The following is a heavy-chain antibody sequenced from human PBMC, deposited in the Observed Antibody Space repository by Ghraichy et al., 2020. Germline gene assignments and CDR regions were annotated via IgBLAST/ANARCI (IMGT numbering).Heavy chain of an antibody. Sequence: GALKLSCAASGFTFTSYAMSWVRQAPGKGLEWVSAISGSGDNTNDADSVKGRFTISRDNSKNTLDLQMNSLTVEDTAIYYCAKVRRWLLDFYLWGRGTLVTVYS. V-gene: IGHV3-23*01. J-gene: IGHJ2*01. CDR3: AKVRRWLLDFYL. CDR2: ISGSGDNT. CDR1: GFTFTSYA. D-gene: IGHD5-18*01.